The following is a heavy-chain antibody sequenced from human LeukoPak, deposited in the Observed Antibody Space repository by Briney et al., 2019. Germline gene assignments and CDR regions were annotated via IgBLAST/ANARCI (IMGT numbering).Heavy chain of an antibody. CDR1: GYTFTIYY. J-gene: IGHJ6*02. D-gene: IGHD6-19*01. V-gene: IGHV1-46*01. CDR3: ARDSGYYYYGMDV. Sequence: ASVKVSCKASGYTFTIYYIHWVRQAPGQGLEWMGIINPGGGSTSYAQKFQGRVTMTRDTSTGTIYMELSSLRSEDTAVYYCARDSGYYYYGMDVWGQGTTVTVSS. CDR2: INPGGGST.